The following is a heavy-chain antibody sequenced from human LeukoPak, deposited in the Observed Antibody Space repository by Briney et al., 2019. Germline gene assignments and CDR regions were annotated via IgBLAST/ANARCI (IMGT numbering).Heavy chain of an antibody. CDR3: ARDRYYYDSSGYIRGISFDY. J-gene: IGHJ4*02. Sequence: ASVKVSCKASGYTFTSYYMHWVRQAPVQGLEWMGIINPSGGSTSYAQKFQGRVTMTRDTSTSTVYMELSSLRSEDTAVYYCARDRYYYDSSGYIRGISFDYWGQGTLVTVSS. V-gene: IGHV1-46*01. D-gene: IGHD3-22*01. CDR2: INPSGGST. CDR1: GYTFTSYY.